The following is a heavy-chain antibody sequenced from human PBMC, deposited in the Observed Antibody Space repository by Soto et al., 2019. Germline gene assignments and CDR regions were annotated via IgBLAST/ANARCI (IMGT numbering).Heavy chain of an antibody. CDR1: GFSLSTSGVG. Sequence: SGPTLVNPTQTLTLTCTFSGFSLSTSGVGVGWIRQPPGKALEWLALIYWNDDKRYSPSLKSRLTITKDTSKNQVVLTMTNMDPVDTATYYCAHRTSMVRGVSLDYWGQGTLVTVSS. J-gene: IGHJ4*02. D-gene: IGHD3-10*01. CDR3: AHRTSMVRGVSLDY. CDR2: IYWNDDK. V-gene: IGHV2-5*01.